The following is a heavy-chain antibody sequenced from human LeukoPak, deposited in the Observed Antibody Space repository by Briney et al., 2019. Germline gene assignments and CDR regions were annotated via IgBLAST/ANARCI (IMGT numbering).Heavy chain of an antibody. CDR1: GFTFSAFW. V-gene: IGHV3-74*01. CDR2: INSDDSRT. D-gene: IGHD3-22*01. J-gene: IGHJ4*02. Sequence: PGGSLRLSCAVSGFTFSAFWMHWVRQAPGKGLVWVSRINSDDSRTTYADSVKGRFTISRDNAKNTLYLQMNSLRAEDTAVYYCARGLVHDTSGYYSDYWGQGTLVTVPS. CDR3: ARGLVHDTSGYYSDY.